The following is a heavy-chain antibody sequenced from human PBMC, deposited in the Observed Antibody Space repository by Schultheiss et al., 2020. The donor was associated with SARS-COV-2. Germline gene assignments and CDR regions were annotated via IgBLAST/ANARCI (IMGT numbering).Heavy chain of an antibody. CDR3: ARRYSSSSPYGMDV. V-gene: IGHV4-39*07. D-gene: IGHD6-6*01. J-gene: IGHJ6*02. CDR2: IYTSGST. Sequence: SQTLSLTCTVSGGSISSSSYYWGWIRQPPGKGLEWIGRIYTSGSTNYNPSLKSRVTMSVDTSKNQFSLKLSSVTAADTAVYYCARRYSSSSPYGMDVWGQGTTVTVSS. CDR1: GGSISSSSYY.